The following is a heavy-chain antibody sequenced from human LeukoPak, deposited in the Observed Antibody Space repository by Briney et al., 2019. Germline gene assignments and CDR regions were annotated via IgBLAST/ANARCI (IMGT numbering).Heavy chain of an antibody. CDR3: ARHDPYSGSYQIDY. V-gene: IGHV4-4*09. CDR2: IYTSGST. J-gene: IGHJ4*02. Sequence: PSETLSLTCTVSGGSISSYYWSWIRQPPGKGLEWIGYIYTSGSTNYNPSLKSRVTISVDTSKNQFSLKLSSVTAADTAVYYCARHDPYSGSYQIDYWGQGTLVTVSS. CDR1: GGSISSYY. D-gene: IGHD1-26*01.